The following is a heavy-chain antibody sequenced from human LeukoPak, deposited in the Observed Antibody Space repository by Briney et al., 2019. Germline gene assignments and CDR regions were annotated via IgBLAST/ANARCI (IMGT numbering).Heavy chain of an antibody. D-gene: IGHD3-22*01. CDR1: GFTFRNAS. CDR3: ARGDSSACPDY. CDR2: ISSSGIAK. J-gene: IGHJ4*02. V-gene: IGHV3-11*01. Sequence: GGSLRLSCAASGFTFRNASMSWVRQAPGKGLEWVSYISSSGIAKNYADSVKGRFTISRDNANNSLYLQMNDLRADDTAVYYCARGDSSACPDYWGQGTLVTVSS.